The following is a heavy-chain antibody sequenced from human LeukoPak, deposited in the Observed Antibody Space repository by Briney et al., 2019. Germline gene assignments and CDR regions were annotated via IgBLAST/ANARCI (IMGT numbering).Heavy chain of an antibody. CDR1: GGSISSHY. D-gene: IGHD6-6*01. Sequence: PSETLSLTCTVSGGSISSHYWSWIRQPPGKGLEWIGYIYYSGSTNYNPSLKSRVTISVDTSKNQFSLKLSSVTAADTTVYYCAREGGKQLVLDYWGQGTLVTVSS. V-gene: IGHV4-59*11. J-gene: IGHJ4*02. CDR2: IYYSGST. CDR3: AREGGKQLVLDY.